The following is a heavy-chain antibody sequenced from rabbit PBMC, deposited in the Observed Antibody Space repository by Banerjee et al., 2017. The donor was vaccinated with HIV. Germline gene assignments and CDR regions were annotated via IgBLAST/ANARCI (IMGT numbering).Heavy chain of an antibody. Sequence: QSLEESGGDLVKPGASLTLTCTASGFSFSSNAMCWVRQAPGKGLEWIACINTDSSGSAGYASWAKGRFTISKTSSTTVTLQMTSLTAADTATYFCARGGYAGSSYYTYDAFDPWGPGTLVTVS. CDR1: GFSFSSNA. CDR3: ARGGYAGSSYYTYDAFDP. J-gene: IGHJ2*01. D-gene: IGHD8-1*01. V-gene: IGHV1S40*01. CDR2: INTDSSGSA.